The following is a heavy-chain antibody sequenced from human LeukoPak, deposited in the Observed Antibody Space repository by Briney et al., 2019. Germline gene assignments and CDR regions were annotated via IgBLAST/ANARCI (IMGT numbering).Heavy chain of an antibody. D-gene: IGHD4-17*01. V-gene: IGHV1-69*13. CDR2: IIPIFGTA. Sequence: SVKVSCKASGGTFSSYAISWVRQAPGQGLEWMGGIIPIFGTANYAQKFQGRVTITADESTSTAYMELSSLRSEDTAVYYCARGYDDYEALDYWGQGTLVTVSS. CDR1: GGTFSSYA. CDR3: ARGYDDYEALDY. J-gene: IGHJ4*02.